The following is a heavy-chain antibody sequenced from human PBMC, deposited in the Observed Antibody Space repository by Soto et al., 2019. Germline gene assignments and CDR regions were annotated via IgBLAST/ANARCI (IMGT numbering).Heavy chain of an antibody. CDR2: ISYDGSNK. CDR1: GFTFSSYG. V-gene: IGHV3-30*18. Sequence: QVQLVESGGGVVQPGRSLRLSCAASGFTFSSYGMHWVRQAPGKGLEWVAVISYDGSNKYYADSVKGRFTISRDNSKNTLYLQMNSLRAEDTAVYYCAKGPAYGDHNGGWGQGTLVTVSS. CDR3: AKGPAYGDHNGG. J-gene: IGHJ4*02. D-gene: IGHD4-17*01.